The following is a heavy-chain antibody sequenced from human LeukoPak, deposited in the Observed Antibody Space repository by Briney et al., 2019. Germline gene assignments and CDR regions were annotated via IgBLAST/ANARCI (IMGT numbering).Heavy chain of an antibody. J-gene: IGHJ4*02. Sequence: RWASVTVSCKASGYTFTDYYMHWVRQAPGQGLEWMGWINPNSGGTNYAQKFQGRVTMTRDTSISTAYMELSRLRSDDTAVYYCARATKTLVAGIIFDYWGQGTLVTVSS. D-gene: IGHD6-19*01. CDR2: INPNSGGT. CDR3: ARATKTLVAGIIFDY. V-gene: IGHV1-2*02. CDR1: GYTFTDYY.